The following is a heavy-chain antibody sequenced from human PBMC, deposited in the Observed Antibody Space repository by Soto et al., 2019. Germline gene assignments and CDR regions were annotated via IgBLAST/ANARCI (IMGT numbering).Heavy chain of an antibody. Sequence: QVQLVQSGDEVRKPGSSVKVSCKASGYIFVNYGIAWVRQAPGQGLEWMGWISPYSGNTHYASKVQGRLTMTTDTXXSPAYMDLGSLKSADTAVYDYAMMDNYVTPTPQDVWGQGTTVTVSS. J-gene: IGHJ6*02. D-gene: IGHD3-16*01. CDR2: ISPYSGNT. CDR3: AMMDNYVTPTPQDV. CDR1: GYIFVNYG. V-gene: IGHV1-18*01.